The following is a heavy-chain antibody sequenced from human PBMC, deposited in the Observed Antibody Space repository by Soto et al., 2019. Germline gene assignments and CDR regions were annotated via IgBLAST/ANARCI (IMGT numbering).Heavy chain of an antibody. D-gene: IGHD2-15*01. J-gene: IGHJ6*02. CDR3: AHRRGGCSGGSCYSHYYGMDV. CDR1: GFSLSTSGVG. V-gene: IGHV2-5*02. Sequence: QITLKESGPTLVKPTQTLTLTCTFSGFSLSTSGVGVGWIRQPPGKALEWLALIYWDDDKRYSPSLKSRLTITKDTSKNQVVLTMTNMDPVDTATYYCAHRRGGCSGGSCYSHYYGMDVRGQGTTVTVSS. CDR2: IYWDDDK.